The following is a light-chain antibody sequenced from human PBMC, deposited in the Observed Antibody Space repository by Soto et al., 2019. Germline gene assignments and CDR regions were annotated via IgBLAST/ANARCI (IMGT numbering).Light chain of an antibody. CDR1: SGHSSYI. CDR2: LEGSGSY. J-gene: IGLJ3*02. V-gene: IGLV4-60*02. CDR3: ETWDRNTNV. Sequence: QLVLTQSSSASASLGSSVKLTCTLSSGHSSYIIAWHQQQPGKAPRYLMKLEGSGSYNKGSGVPDRFSGSSSGADRYLTISILQCEDEADYYCETWDRNTNVFGGGTKVTVL.